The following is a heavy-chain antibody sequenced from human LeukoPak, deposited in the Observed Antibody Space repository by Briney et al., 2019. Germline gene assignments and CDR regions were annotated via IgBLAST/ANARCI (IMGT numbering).Heavy chain of an antibody. V-gene: IGHV3-30*04. D-gene: IGHD3-16*02. Sequence: GESLRLSCAASGFTFSSYAMHWVRQAPGKGLEWVAVISYDGSNKYYADSVKGRFTISRDNSKNTLYLQMHSLRPEDTAFYYCARLRDYNDFWGHYHESEYWGQGTLVTVSS. CDR2: ISYDGSNK. CDR1: GFTFSSYA. J-gene: IGHJ4*02. CDR3: ARLRDYNDFWGHYHESEY.